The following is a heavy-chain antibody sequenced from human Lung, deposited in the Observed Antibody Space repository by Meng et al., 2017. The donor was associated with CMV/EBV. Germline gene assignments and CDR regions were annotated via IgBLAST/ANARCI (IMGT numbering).Heavy chain of an antibody. CDR3: VNRAWMDF. CDR1: GFTFSTYA. CDR2: INESGDRT. D-gene: IGHD3/OR15-3a*01. V-gene: IGHV3-23*01. J-gene: IGHJ4*02. Sequence: EGQLWPYGRGLDPPGRSLGLSCECAGFTFSTYAMTWGRQAPGKGLEWVSGINESGDRTYHADSGTGRFTISRDNSKNTLYLQMNSLRVDDTAIYYCVNRAWMDFWGQGNLVTVSS.